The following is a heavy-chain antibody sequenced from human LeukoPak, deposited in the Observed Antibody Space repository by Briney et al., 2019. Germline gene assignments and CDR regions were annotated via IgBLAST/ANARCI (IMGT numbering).Heavy chain of an antibody. J-gene: IGHJ4*02. CDR1: GYTFTSYG. V-gene: IGHV1-69*13. D-gene: IGHD3-16*02. CDR2: IIPIFGTA. Sequence: SVKVSCKASGYTFTSYGISWVRQAPGQGLEWMGGIIPIFGTANYAQKFQGRVTITADESTSTAYMELSSLRSEDTAVYYCARTYYDYVWGSYRSRYFDYWGQGTLVTVSS. CDR3: ARTYYDYVWGSYRSRYFDY.